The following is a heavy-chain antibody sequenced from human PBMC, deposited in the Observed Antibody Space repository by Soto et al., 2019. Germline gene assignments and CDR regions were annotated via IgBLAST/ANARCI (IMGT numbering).Heavy chain of an antibody. D-gene: IGHD6-13*01. CDR1: GFTVSNNY. J-gene: IGHJ6*02. CDR2: IYSGGST. Sequence: EVQLVETGGGLIQPGGSLRLSCAASGFTVSNNYMTWVRQAPGKGLEWVSIIYSGGSTYYADSVKGRFTISRDNSTNTLYLQMNSLRAEDTAVYYCARDRAAAGGMDVWGQGTTVTVSS. CDR3: ARDRAAAGGMDV. V-gene: IGHV3-53*02.